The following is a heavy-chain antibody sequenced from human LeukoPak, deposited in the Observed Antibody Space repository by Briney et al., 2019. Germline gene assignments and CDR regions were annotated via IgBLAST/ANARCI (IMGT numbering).Heavy chain of an antibody. CDR3: TRDRNILATGLAFDI. CDR2: IKTKTDGGTT. Sequence: GGSLRLSCAASGFTFSNTWISWVRQAPGKGLEWVGRIKTKTDGGTTDYAAPVKGRFTISRDDSKNMLYLQMNSLKTEDTAVYYCTRDRNILATGLAFDIWGQGTMVTVSS. V-gene: IGHV3-15*01. CDR1: GFTFSNTW. J-gene: IGHJ3*02. D-gene: IGHD5-12*01.